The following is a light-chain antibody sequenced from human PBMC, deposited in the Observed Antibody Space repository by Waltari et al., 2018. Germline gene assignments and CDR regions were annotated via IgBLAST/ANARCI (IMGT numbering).Light chain of an antibody. CDR2: AAS. Sequence: DIKMIQYPSSLSAAVGDRVTITCRASQSISSYLNWYQQKPGKAPKLLIYAASSLQSGVPSRFSGSGSGTDFTLTISSLQPEDFATYYCQQSYSTLPTFGGGTKVEIK. J-gene: IGKJ4*01. CDR3: QQSYSTLPT. CDR1: QSISSY. V-gene: IGKV1-39*01.